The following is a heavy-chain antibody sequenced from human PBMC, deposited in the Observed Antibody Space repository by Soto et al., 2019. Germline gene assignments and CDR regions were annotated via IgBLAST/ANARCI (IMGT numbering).Heavy chain of an antibody. D-gene: IGHD2-15*01. V-gene: IGHV1-69*08. Sequence: QVRLVQSGAEVKKPGSSVRVSCTASGHPHTISWVRQAPGQGLEWLGGIVPTLGSTNYARSFQGRVTISADKSTGVVNMELIGLRSEDSATYYCGSAQLRGFLLRYWGPGT. CDR1: GHPHT. CDR2: IVPTLGST. CDR3: GSAQLRGFLLRY. J-gene: IGHJ1*01.